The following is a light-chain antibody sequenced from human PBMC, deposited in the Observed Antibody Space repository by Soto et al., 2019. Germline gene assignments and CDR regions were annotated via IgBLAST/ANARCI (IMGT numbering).Light chain of an antibody. Sequence: QSVLTQPPSASGTPGQTVTISCSGSSSNIGSNYVYWYQQLPGMAPKLLIYSNSQRPLGVPVRFSGSKFGTSASLAISGLQSEDEADYYCATWDDRIYVFGAGTKLTVL. CDR1: SSNIGSNY. CDR2: SNS. V-gene: IGLV1-47*01. J-gene: IGLJ1*01. CDR3: ATWDDRIYV.